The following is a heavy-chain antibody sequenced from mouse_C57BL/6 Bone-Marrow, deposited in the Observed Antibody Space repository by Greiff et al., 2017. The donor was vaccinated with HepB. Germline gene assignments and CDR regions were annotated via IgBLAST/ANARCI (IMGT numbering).Heavy chain of an antibody. J-gene: IGHJ4*01. Sequence: EVQLQQSGAELVRPGASVKLSCTASGFNIKDDYMHWVKQRPEQGREWIGWIDPENGDTEYASKFQGKATITADTSSNTAYLQLSSLTSEDTAVYYCTMDYGSSYDAMDYWGQGTSVTVSS. V-gene: IGHV14-4*01. CDR1: GFNIKDDY. CDR3: TMDYGSSYDAMDY. D-gene: IGHD1-1*01. CDR2: IDPENGDT.